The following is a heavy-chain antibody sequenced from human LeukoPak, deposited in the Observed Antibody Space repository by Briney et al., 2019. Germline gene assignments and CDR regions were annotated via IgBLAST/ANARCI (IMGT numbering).Heavy chain of an antibody. V-gene: IGHV3-21*01. Sequence: GGSLRLSCAASGFTFSSYSMNWVRQAPGKGLEWVSSISSSSSYIYYADSVKGRFTISRDNAKNSLYLQMNSLRAEDTPVYYCARPTRITIFGVAVFDYWGQGTLVTVSS. D-gene: IGHD3-3*01. CDR1: GFTFSSYS. CDR2: ISSSSSYI. CDR3: ARPTRITIFGVAVFDY. J-gene: IGHJ4*02.